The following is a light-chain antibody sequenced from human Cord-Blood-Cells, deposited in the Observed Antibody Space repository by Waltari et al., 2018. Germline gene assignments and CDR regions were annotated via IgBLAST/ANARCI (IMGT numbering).Light chain of an antibody. CDR1: QSLLHSNGYNY. CDR2: LGS. Sequence: DIVMTKSPLSLPVTPGAPASISCRSSQSLLHSNGYNYLDWYLQKPGQSPQLLIYLGSNRASGVPDRFSGSGSGTDFTLKISRVEAEDVGVYYCMQALQTPPYSFGQGTKLEIK. J-gene: IGKJ2*03. V-gene: IGKV2-28*01. CDR3: MQALQTPPYS.